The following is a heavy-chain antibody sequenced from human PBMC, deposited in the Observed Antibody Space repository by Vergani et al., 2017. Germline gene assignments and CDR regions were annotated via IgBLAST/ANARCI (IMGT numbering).Heavy chain of an antibody. Sequence: EVQLVESGGGLVQPGGSLRLSCAASGFTFSSYDMHWVRQATGKGLEWVSAIGTAGDTYYPGSVKGRFTISRENAKNSLYLQMNSLRAGDTAVYYCARNRRDGYNLDYGGQGTLVTVSS. D-gene: IGHD5-24*01. CDR1: GFTFSSYD. CDR2: IGTAGDT. V-gene: IGHV3-13*04. CDR3: ARNRRDGYNLDY. J-gene: IGHJ4*02.